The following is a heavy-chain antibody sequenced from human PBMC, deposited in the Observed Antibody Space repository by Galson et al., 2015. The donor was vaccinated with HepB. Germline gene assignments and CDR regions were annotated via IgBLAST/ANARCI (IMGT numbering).Heavy chain of an antibody. CDR1: GFTFRSYA. CDR3: VKGPGSAPLRNWFYPWGQATGSRDQCINTPYVLMSCLRDGRTGRYYCGKVPVACACRNWFGP. J-gene: IGHJ5*02. Sequence: SLRLSCAASGFTFRSYAMHWVRQAPGKGLEYVSVISSNGGSTYYADSVKGRFTISRDISKNTLYLQMSSLKAEDTAVYYCVKGPGSAPLRNWFYPWGQATGSRDQCINTPYVLMSCLRDGRTGRYYCGKVPVACACRNWFGPGGQGTVVTVSA. D-gene: IGHD3-10*01. V-gene: IGHV3-64D*09. CDR2: ISSNGGST.